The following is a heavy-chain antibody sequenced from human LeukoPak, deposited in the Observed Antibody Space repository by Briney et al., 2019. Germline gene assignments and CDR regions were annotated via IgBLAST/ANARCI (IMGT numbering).Heavy chain of an antibody. CDR3: ARDYYGSGSYYPGTFDY. Sequence: GGSLRLSCAASGFTFSSYSMNWVRQAPGKGLEWVSSISSSSSYIYYADSVKGRFTIPRDNAKNSLYLQMNSLRAEDTAVYYCARDYYGSGSYYPGTFDYWGQGTLVTVSS. CDR1: GFTFSSYS. J-gene: IGHJ4*02. V-gene: IGHV3-21*01. CDR2: ISSSSSYI. D-gene: IGHD3-10*01.